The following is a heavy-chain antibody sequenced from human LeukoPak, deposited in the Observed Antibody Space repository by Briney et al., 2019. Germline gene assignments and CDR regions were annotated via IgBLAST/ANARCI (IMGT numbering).Heavy chain of an antibody. V-gene: IGHV3-23*01. D-gene: IGHD3-3*01. Sequence: GRSLRLSCAASGFTFSSYAMSWVRQAPGKGLEWVSAISGSGGSTYYADSVKGRFTISRDNSKNTLYLQMNSLRAEDTAVYYCAKDVGVVITYFDYWGQGTLVTVSS. J-gene: IGHJ4*02. CDR1: GFTFSSYA. CDR3: AKDVGVVITYFDY. CDR2: ISGSGGST.